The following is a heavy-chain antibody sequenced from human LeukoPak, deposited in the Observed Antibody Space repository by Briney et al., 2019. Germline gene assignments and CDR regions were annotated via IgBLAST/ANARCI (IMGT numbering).Heavy chain of an antibody. CDR3: ARTKLVNSYYYYGMDV. CDR2: INHSGST. D-gene: IGHD3-9*01. Sequence: LETLSLTCAVYGGSFSGYYWTWIRQPPGKGLEWIGEINHSGSTNYNPSLKSRVTISVDTSKNQFSLKLSSVTAADTAVYYCARTKLVNSYYYYGMDVWGQGTTVTVSS. CDR1: GGSFSGYY. J-gene: IGHJ6*02. V-gene: IGHV4-34*01.